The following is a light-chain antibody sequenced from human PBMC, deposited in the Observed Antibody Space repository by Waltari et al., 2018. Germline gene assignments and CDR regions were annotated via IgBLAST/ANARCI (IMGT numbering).Light chain of an antibody. CDR1: ILGSKY. CDR2: QDI. Sequence: SSELTQPPSVSVSPGQTASITCSGDILGSKYASWYQHKPGQSPLLVMYQDINRPSGIPERFSGSKSGNTATLTISGTQAMDDADYYCQALGSNRWVFGGGTKMTVL. V-gene: IGLV3-1*01. CDR3: QALGSNRWV. J-gene: IGLJ3*02.